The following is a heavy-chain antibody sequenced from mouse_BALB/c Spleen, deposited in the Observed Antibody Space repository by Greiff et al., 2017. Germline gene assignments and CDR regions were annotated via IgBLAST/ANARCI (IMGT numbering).Heavy chain of an antibody. V-gene: IGHV14-3*02. Sequence: VRLQQSGAELVKPGASVKLSCTASGFNIKDTYMHWVKQRPEQGLEWIGRIDPANGNTKYDPKFQGKATITADTSSNTAYLQLSSLTSEDTAVYYCARGYYYGSLVPNAMDYWGQGTSVTVSS. CDR2: IDPANGNT. J-gene: IGHJ4*01. CDR3: ARGYYYGSLVPNAMDY. CDR1: GFNIKDTY. D-gene: IGHD1-1*01.